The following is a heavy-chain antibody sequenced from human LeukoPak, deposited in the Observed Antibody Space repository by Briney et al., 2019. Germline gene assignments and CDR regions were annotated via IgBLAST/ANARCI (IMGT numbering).Heavy chain of an antibody. CDR2: ISDSGDTT. J-gene: IGHJ4*02. Sequence: GGSLRLSCAASGFTFDDYAMHWVRQAPGKGLEWVSTISDSGDTTYYADSVKGRFTISRDNSKNTLYLQMNSLRAEDTAVYYCAKDVRGGDTATEPIDNWGQGTLVTVSS. V-gene: IGHV3-23*01. CDR3: AKDVRGGDTATEPIDN. CDR1: GFTFDDYA. D-gene: IGHD5-18*01.